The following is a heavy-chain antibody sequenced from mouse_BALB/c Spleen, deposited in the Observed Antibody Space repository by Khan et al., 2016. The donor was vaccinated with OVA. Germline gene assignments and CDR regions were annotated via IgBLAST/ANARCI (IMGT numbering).Heavy chain of an antibody. CDR3: ARGNYYGYYFDD. Sequence: QLEESGPGLVKPSQSLSLTCTVTGYSITSGYAWNWIRQFPGNKLEWMGYISYSGVTSYTPSLKSRISITRATSKNQFFLQLTSVTTEDTATNYCARGNYYGYYFDDWGQGTTLTVSS. D-gene: IGHD1-1*01. CDR1: GYSITSGYA. J-gene: IGHJ2*01. V-gene: IGHV3-2*02. CDR2: ISYSGVT.